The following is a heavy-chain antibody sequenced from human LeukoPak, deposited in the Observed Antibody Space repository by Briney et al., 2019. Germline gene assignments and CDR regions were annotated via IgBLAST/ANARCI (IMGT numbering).Heavy chain of an antibody. V-gene: IGHV4-31*03. CDR2: IYYSGST. J-gene: IGHJ4*02. D-gene: IGHD3-22*01. CDR1: GGSISSGGYY. Sequence: PSQTLSLTCTVSGGSISSGGYYWSWIRQHPGKGLEWIGYIYYSGSTYYNPSLKSRVTISVDTSKNQFSLKLSSVTAADTAVYYCARETVGSSGYYFDYWGQGTLVTVSS. CDR3: ARETVGSSGYYFDY.